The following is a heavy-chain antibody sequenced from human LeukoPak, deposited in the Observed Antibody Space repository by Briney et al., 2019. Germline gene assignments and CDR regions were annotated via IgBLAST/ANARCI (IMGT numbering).Heavy chain of an antibody. J-gene: IGHJ3*02. V-gene: IGHV4-61*02. Sequence: SQTLSLTCTVSGGCISSGSYYWSWIRQPAGKGLEWIGRIYTSGSTNYNPSLKSRVTISVDTSKNQFSLKLSSVTAADTAVYYCARDGVYSDAFDIWGQGTMVTVSS. CDR3: ARDGVYSDAFDI. CDR1: GGCISSGSYY. CDR2: IYTSGST. D-gene: IGHD2-15*01.